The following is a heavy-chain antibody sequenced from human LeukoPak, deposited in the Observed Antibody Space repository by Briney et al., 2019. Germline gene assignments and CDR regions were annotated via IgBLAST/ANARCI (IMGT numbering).Heavy chain of an antibody. CDR1: GYSFTSYW. CDR2: IYPGDSDT. D-gene: IGHD5-24*01. V-gene: IGHV5-51*01. CDR3: ARLGGMYRDAYNEFFFDY. J-gene: IGHJ4*02. Sequence: GESLQISCKGSGYSFTSYWIGWVRQMPGKGLEWMGIIYPGDSDTRYSPSFQGQVTISADKSISTAYLQWSSLKASDTAMYYCARLGGMYRDAYNEFFFDYWGQGTLVTVSS.